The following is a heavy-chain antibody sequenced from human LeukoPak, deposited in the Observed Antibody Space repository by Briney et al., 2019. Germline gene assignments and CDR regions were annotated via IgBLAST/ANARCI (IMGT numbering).Heavy chain of an antibody. D-gene: IGHD3-10*01. CDR2: INHSGST. CDR3: ARAGAMVRVFDP. V-gene: IGHV4-34*01. Sequence: SETLSLTCAVYGGSFSGYYWSWIRQPPGKGLEWIGEINHSGSTNYNPSLKSRVTISVDTSKNQFSLKLSSVTAADTAVYYCARAGAMVRVFDPWGQGTLVTVSS. J-gene: IGHJ5*02. CDR1: GGSFSGYY.